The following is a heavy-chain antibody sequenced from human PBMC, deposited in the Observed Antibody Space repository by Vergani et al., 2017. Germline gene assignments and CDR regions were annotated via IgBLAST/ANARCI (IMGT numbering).Heavy chain of an antibody. CDR3: SRDGYDILTGYCIFDY. D-gene: IGHD3-9*01. CDR1: GGSISSSSYY. J-gene: IGHJ4*02. CDR2: IYYSGST. Sequence: QLQLQESGPGLVKPSETLSLTCTVSGGSISSSSYYWGWIRQPPGKGLEWIGSIYYSGSTYYNPSLKSRVTISVDTSKNQFSLKLSAVTAADTAVYYCSRDGYDILTGYCIFDYWGQGTLVTVSS. V-gene: IGHV4-39*07.